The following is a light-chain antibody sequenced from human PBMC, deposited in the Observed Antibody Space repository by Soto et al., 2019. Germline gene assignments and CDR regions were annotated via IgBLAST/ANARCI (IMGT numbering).Light chain of an antibody. Sequence: QSALTQPASVSGSPGQSITISCTGTSSDVGRYNLVSWYQQHPGKAPKLMIYESSKRASGVSNRFSGSKSGNTASLTISGLQAEDEADYYCCSYAGSSPFVFGTGTKLTVL. J-gene: IGLJ1*01. CDR2: ESS. V-gene: IGLV2-23*03. CDR1: SSDVGRYNL. CDR3: CSYAGSSPFV.